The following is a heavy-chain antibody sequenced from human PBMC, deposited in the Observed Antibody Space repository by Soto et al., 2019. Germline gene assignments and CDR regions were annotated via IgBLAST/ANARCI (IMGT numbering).Heavy chain of an antibody. CDR2: FDPEDGET. J-gene: IGHJ4*02. Sequence: VASVKFSCKGSGYTLTELSMHWVRRAPGKGLEWMGGFDPEDGETIYAQKFQGRVTMTEDTSTDTAYMELSSLRSEDTAAYYCATHGRKWELEPRIFDYWGQGTLVTVSS. CDR3: ATHGRKWELEPRIFDY. D-gene: IGHD1-26*01. V-gene: IGHV1-24*01. CDR1: GYTLTELS.